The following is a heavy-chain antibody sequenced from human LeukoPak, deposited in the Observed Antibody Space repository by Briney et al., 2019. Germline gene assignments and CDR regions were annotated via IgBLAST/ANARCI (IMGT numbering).Heavy chain of an antibody. CDR2: INHSGST. CDR1: GGSFSGYY. Sequence: PSETLSLTCAVYGGSFSGYYWSWIRQPPGEGLEWIGEINHSGSTNYNPSLKSRVTMSVDTSRNQFSLKLSSVTAADTAVYYCARGLYSGSRPSYYFDYWGQGTLVTVSS. CDR3: ARGLYSGSRPSYYFDY. J-gene: IGHJ4*02. D-gene: IGHD1-26*01. V-gene: IGHV4-34*01.